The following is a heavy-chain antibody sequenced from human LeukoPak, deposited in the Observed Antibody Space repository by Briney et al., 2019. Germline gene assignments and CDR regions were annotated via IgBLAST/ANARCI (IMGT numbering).Heavy chain of an antibody. CDR2: IIPLFGTP. CDR3: ARAKTGGDGDFQH. J-gene: IGHJ1*01. Sequence: GASVKVSCKASGGTFRKYAISWVRQAPGQGLEWMGGIIPLFGTPNYAQKFQGRVTITTDESTSTAYMELSSLRSEDTAVYYCARAKTGGDGDFQHWGQGALVTVSS. CDR1: GGTFRKYA. D-gene: IGHD2-21*01. V-gene: IGHV1-69*05.